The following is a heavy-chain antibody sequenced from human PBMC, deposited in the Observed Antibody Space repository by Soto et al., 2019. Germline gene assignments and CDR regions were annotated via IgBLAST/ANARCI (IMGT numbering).Heavy chain of an antibody. J-gene: IGHJ3*02. Sequence: SVKVSCKASGGTFSSYAISWVRQAPGQGLEWMGGIIPIFGTANYAQKFQGRVTITADESTSTAYMELSSLRSEDTAVYYCARASMVREPPDAFDIWGQGTMVTVSS. D-gene: IGHD3-10*01. V-gene: IGHV1-69*13. CDR3: ARASMVREPPDAFDI. CDR2: IIPIFGTA. CDR1: GGTFSSYA.